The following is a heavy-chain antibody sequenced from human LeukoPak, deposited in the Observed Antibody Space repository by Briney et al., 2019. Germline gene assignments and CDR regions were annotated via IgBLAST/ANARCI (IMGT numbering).Heavy chain of an antibody. D-gene: IGHD3-3*01. V-gene: IGHV3-21*04. CDR2: ISSSSSYI. CDR3: ARVERGRFLEWFGPTLYFDY. CDR1: GFTFSSYS. Sequence: KTGGSLRLSCAASGFTFSSYSMNWVRQAPGKGLEWVSSISSSSSYIYYADSVKGRFTISRDNAKNSLYLQMNSLRAEDTALYYCARVERGRFLEWFGPTLYFDYWGQGTLVSVSS. J-gene: IGHJ4*02.